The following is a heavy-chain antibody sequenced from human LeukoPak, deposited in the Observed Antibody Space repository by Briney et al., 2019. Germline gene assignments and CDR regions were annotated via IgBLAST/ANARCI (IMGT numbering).Heavy chain of an antibody. CDR1: GGSVNSGGYY. CDR2: IYYCGRT. CDR3: ARSSDYGDYD. V-gene: IGHV4-31*03. J-gene: IGHJ4*02. D-gene: IGHD4-17*01. Sequence: PSETLSLTCTVSGGSVNSGGYYWTWIRQHPGKGLEWLGYIYYCGRTYYNPSLKSRITISLDTSKNQFSLNLTSVSAADTAFYFCARSSDYGDYDWGQGTLITVSS.